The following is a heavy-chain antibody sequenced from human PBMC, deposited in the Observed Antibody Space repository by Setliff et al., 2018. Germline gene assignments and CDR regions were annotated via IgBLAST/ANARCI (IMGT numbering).Heavy chain of an antibody. V-gene: IGHV1-69*05. CDR2: IIPNFRTT. J-gene: IGHJ6*03. Sequence: ASVKVSCKASGGTFSKYGISWVRQAPGQGLEWMGGIIPNFRTTSYAQKFQGRVTISTDESTMTAYMELNSLRPEDTAMYYCAREEVIVMTVNNYYYYMDVWGKGTTVT. D-gene: IGHD2-21*02. CDR1: GGTFSKYG. CDR3: AREEVIVMTVNNYYYYMDV.